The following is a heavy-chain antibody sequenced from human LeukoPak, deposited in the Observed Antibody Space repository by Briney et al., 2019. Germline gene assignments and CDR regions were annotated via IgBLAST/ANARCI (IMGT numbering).Heavy chain of an antibody. D-gene: IGHD1-26*01. CDR1: GGTFSSYA. CDR2: IMPIFGTA. V-gene: IGHV1-69*01. J-gene: IGHJ4*02. Sequence: GASVKVSCKASGGTFSSYAISWVRQAPGQGLEWMGGIMPIFGTANYAQKFQGRVTITADESTSTAYMELSSLRSEDTAVYYCARDSIVGATGFDYWGQGTLVTVSS. CDR3: ARDSIVGATGFDY.